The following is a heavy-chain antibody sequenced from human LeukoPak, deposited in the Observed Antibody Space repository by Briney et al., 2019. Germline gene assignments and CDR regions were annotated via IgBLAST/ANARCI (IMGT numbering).Heavy chain of an antibody. CDR2: IYYSGST. CDR1: GGSISSGDYY. V-gene: IGHV4-30-4*01. D-gene: IGHD3-9*01. CDR3: ARDTGRYFDWLL. J-gene: IGHJ4*02. Sequence: SEILSLTCTVSGGSISSGDYYWSWIRQPPGKGLEWIGYIYYSGSTYYNPSLKSRVTISVDTSKNQFSLKLSSVTAADTAVYYCARDTGRYFDWLLWGQGTLVTVSS.